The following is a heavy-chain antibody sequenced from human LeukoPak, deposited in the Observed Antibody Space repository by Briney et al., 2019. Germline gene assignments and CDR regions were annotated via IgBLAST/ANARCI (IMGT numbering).Heavy chain of an antibody. V-gene: IGHV3-53*01. Sequence: GRSLRLSCAASGFTFSNYAIHWVRQAPGKGLEWVSVIYSGGSTYYADSVKGRLTISRDNSKNTLYIQMNSLRAEDTAVYYCARATYYYGSGSYYSQYYFDYWGQGTLVTVSS. J-gene: IGHJ4*02. CDR2: IYSGGST. D-gene: IGHD3-10*01. CDR1: GFTFSNYA. CDR3: ARATYYYGSGSYYSQYYFDY.